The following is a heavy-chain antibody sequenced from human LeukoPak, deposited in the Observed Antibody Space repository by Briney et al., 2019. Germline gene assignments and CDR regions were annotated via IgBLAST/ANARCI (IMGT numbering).Heavy chain of an antibody. Sequence: QPGGTLRLSCAASGFTFSSYGMSWVRQAPGKGLEWVSAISGSGGSTYYADSVKGRFTISGDNSKNTLYLQMNSLKTEDTAVYYCMWTTKDAFDIWGQGTMVTVSS. CDR2: ISGSGGST. D-gene: IGHD1-14*01. CDR3: MWTTKDAFDI. CDR1: GFTFSSYG. J-gene: IGHJ3*02. V-gene: IGHV3-23*01.